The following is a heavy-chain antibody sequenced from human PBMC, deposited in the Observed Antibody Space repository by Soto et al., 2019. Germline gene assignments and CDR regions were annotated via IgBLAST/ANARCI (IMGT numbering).Heavy chain of an antibody. D-gene: IGHD5-12*01. CDR2: IKQDGSEK. CDR3: ASQVNSGYDYFPQYFDY. CDR1: GFTFSSYW. V-gene: IGHV3-7*01. Sequence: GGSLRLSCAASGFTFSSYWMSWVRQAPGKGLEWVANIKQDGSEKYYVDSVKGRFTISRDNAKNSLYLQMNSLRAEDTAVYYCASQVNSGYDYFPQYFDYWGQGTLVTVSS. J-gene: IGHJ4*02.